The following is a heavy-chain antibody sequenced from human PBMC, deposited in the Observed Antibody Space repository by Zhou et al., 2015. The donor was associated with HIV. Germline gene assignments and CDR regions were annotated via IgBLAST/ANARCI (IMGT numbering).Heavy chain of an antibody. CDR2: IKRNTEGGTT. V-gene: IGHV3-15*01. CDR1: GFSFNKAW. Sequence: EVQLVQSGGRLRTAVGGSVRLSCAASGFSFNKAWMNWVRQAPGKGLEWVGLIKRNTEGGTTDHAASVKGRFTISRDDSTNTLYLHMNSLKTEDTAVYYCATETDDLGSKFHWGQGTLVAVSS. J-gene: IGHJ4*02. D-gene: IGHD1-26*01. CDR3: ATETDDLGSKFH.